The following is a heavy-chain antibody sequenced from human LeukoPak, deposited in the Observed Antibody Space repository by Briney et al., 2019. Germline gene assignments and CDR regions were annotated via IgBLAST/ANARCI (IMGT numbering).Heavy chain of an antibody. CDR1: GFSFSSYA. D-gene: IGHD6-19*01. CDR3: AKGREQWLVLTPFDY. Sequence: GRSLRLSCAAPGFSFSSYAMSWVRQAPAKGLEWVSAVSGSGGSTYYADSAKGRFTISRDNSKNTLYLQMNSLRAEDTAVYYCAKGREQWLVLTPFDYWGQGTLVTVSS. CDR2: VSGSGGST. J-gene: IGHJ4*02. V-gene: IGHV3-23*01.